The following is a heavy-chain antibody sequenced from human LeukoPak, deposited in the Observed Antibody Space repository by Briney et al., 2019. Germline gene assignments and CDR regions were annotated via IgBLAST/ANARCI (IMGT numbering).Heavy chain of an antibody. CDR2: INRSGNII. CDR1: GFTFSSYE. CDR3: ARGYDILTNAFDY. Sequence: GGSLRLSCAASGFTFSSYEVNWVRQAPGKGLEWVSYINRSGNIIYYADSVKGRFTISRDNAKNSLYLQMNSLRAEDTAVYYCARGYDILTNAFDYWGQGTLVTVSS. D-gene: IGHD3-9*01. V-gene: IGHV3-48*03. J-gene: IGHJ4*02.